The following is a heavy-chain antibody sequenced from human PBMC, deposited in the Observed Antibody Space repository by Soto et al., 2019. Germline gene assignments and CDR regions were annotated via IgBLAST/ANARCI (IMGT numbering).Heavy chain of an antibody. CDR3: ARATVTRYYYYYGMDV. J-gene: IGHJ6*02. Sequence: GGSLRLSCAASGFTFSGFAMHWVRQTPGKGPEWVAVITYDGSKKYYADSVKGRFTISRDNAKNSLYLQMNSLRAEDTAVYYCARATVTRYYYYYGMDVWGQGTTVTVSS. V-gene: IGHV3-30*03. D-gene: IGHD4-17*01. CDR1: GFTFSGFA. CDR2: ITYDGSKK.